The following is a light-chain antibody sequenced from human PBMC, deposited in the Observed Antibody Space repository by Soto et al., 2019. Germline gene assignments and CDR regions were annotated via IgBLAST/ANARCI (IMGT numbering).Light chain of an antibody. J-gene: IGKJ1*01. V-gene: IGKV3-20*01. CDR2: GAS. Sequence: EIVLTQSPGTLSLSPGERATLSCRASQSVSSSDLAWYQQKPGQAPRLLIYGASSRATGIPDRFSGSGSGTYFTLTISRLEPEDFAVYYCQQYGSSQSFGQGTKVEIK. CDR1: QSVSSSD. CDR3: QQYGSSQS.